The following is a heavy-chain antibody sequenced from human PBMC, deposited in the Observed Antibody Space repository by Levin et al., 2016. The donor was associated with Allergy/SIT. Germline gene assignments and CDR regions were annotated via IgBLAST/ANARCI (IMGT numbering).Heavy chain of an antibody. V-gene: IGHV4-39*01. CDR3: ARHHPDSALAYVGNWFDP. CDR2: IYNSGRT. Sequence: WIRQPPGKGLEWIGSIYNSGRTYYNPSLKSRVSISVDTSKKQFSLKLNSVTAADTAVYYCARHHPDSALAYVGNWFDPWGQGTLVTVSS. D-gene: IGHD5-18*01. J-gene: IGHJ5*02.